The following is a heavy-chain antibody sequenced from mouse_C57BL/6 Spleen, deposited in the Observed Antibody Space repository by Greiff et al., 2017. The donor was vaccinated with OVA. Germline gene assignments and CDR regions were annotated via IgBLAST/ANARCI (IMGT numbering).Heavy chain of an antibody. D-gene: IGHD4-1*01. CDR3: ARLGYYAMDY. Sequence: EVQLVESGGGLVKPGGSLKLSCAASGFTFSDYGMHWVRQAPEKGLEWVAYISSGSSTIYYADTVKGRFTISGDNAKNTLFLQMTSLRSEDTAMYYCARLGYYAMDYWGQGTSVTVSS. CDR1: GFTFSDYG. J-gene: IGHJ4*01. V-gene: IGHV5-17*01. CDR2: ISSGSSTI.